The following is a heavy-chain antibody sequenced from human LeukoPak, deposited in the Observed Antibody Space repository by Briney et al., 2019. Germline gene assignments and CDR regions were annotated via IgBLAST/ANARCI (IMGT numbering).Heavy chain of an antibody. V-gene: IGHV1-2*02. Sequence: ASVNVSFTASGYTFTVYYMHWVRQAPGQGLEWMGWINPNSGDTKYAQKFQGRVTMTRDTSISTAYMELSRLKSDDTADYYCATQRGSYLWGTDFDYWGQGTLVTVSS. D-gene: IGHD3-16*01. J-gene: IGHJ4*02. CDR3: ATQRGSYLWGTDFDY. CDR1: GYTFTVYY. CDR2: INPNSGDT.